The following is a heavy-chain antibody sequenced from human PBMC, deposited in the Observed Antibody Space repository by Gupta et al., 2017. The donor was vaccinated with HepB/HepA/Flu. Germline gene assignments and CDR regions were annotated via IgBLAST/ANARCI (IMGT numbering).Heavy chain of an antibody. Sequence: QVQLVESGGGVVQPGRSLRLSCAASGFTFSRYGMHWVRQAPGKGLEWVAVISYDGSNKYYADSVKGRFPISRDNSKNTLYLQMNSLRAEDTVVYHCAKVGDWDYDFWSAIVPKYYYYYKDVWVKGTTVAVSS. V-gene: IGHV3-30*18. CDR3: AKVGDWDYDFWSAIVPKYYYYYKDV. J-gene: IGHJ6*03. D-gene: IGHD3-3*01. CDR1: GFTFSRYG. CDR2: ISYDGSNK.